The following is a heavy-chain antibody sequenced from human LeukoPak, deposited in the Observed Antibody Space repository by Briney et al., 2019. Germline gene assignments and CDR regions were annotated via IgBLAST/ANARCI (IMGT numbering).Heavy chain of an antibody. CDR1: GFTFSDYS. J-gene: IGHJ4*02. Sequence: GGSLRLSCAASGFTFSDYSMNWVRQAPGKGLEWVSYIRTSGSPIYYADSVKGRFTISRDNAKNSLYLQMNSLRAEDTAVYYCAKDRSGELLPYFDYWGQGTLVTVSS. V-gene: IGHV3-48*01. D-gene: IGHD1-26*01. CDR3: AKDRSGELLPYFDY. CDR2: IRTSGSPI.